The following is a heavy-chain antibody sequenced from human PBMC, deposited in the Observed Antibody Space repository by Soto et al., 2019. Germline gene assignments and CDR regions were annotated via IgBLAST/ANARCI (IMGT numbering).Heavy chain of an antibody. Sequence: SETLSLTCTVSGVSVDTGGFYWSWIRQRPDKGLEWIGYVYFGGATFYNPSLKSRVTISVGTSENQFSLKLTSVTAADTAIYYCARDNYDGSGYHSGSDPWGPGTLVTVSS. D-gene: IGHD3-22*01. V-gene: IGHV4-31*03. CDR1: GVSVDTGGFY. J-gene: IGHJ5*02. CDR3: ARDNYDGSGYHSGSDP. CDR2: VYFGGAT.